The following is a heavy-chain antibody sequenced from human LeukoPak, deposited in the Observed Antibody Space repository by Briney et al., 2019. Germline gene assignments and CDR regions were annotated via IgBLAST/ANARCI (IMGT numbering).Heavy chain of an antibody. Sequence: GASVKVSCKASGGTFNSYAISWVRQAPGQGLEWMGRIIPILGIANYAQKFQGRVTITADKSTSTAYMELSSLRSGDTAVYYCARAGAVAGTYDAFDIWGQGTMVTVSS. D-gene: IGHD6-19*01. V-gene: IGHV1-69*04. CDR3: ARAGAVAGTYDAFDI. CDR1: GGTFNSYA. J-gene: IGHJ3*02. CDR2: IIPILGIA.